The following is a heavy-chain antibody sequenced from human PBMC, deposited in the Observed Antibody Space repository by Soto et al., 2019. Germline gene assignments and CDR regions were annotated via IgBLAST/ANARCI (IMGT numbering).Heavy chain of an antibody. V-gene: IGHV4-38-2*02. D-gene: IGHD3-22*01. J-gene: IGHJ4*02. CDR2: IDYSGKT. Sequence: SETLSLTCSVSGYLISSGYYCGWVRQTPGKGLEWLGSIDYSGKTYKNPSLKSRVSASVDLSQNQFSLNLRSVTAADTAVYFCARDVSSGYDSYYFDSWGQGTLVT. CDR1: GYLISSGYY. CDR3: ARDVSSGYDSYYFDS.